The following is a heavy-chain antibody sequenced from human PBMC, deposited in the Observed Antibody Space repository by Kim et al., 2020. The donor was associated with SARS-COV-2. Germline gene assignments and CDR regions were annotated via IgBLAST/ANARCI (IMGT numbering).Heavy chain of an antibody. CDR2: IKQDGSEK. Sequence: GGSLRLSCAASGLTFSSYWMSWVRQAPGKGLEWVANIKQDGSEKYYVDSVKGRFTISRDNAKNSLYLQMNSLRAEDTAVYYCARDQLLWFGENYYYGMDVWGQGTTVTVSS. CDR1: GLTFSSYW. V-gene: IGHV3-7*03. D-gene: IGHD3-10*01. J-gene: IGHJ6*02. CDR3: ARDQLLWFGENYYYGMDV.